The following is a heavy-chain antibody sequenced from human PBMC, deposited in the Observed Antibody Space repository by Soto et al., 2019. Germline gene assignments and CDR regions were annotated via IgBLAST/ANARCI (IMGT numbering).Heavy chain of an antibody. CDR3: AKGTTMIVVVIPLD. D-gene: IGHD3-22*01. J-gene: IGHJ4*02. CDR1: GFTFSSYA. CDR2: ISGSGGST. V-gene: IGHV3-23*01. Sequence: GESLKISCAASGFTFSSYAMSWVRQAPGKGLEWVSAISGSGGSTYYADSVKGRFTISRDNSKNTLYLQMNSLRAEDTAVYYCAKGTTMIVVVIPLDWGQGTLVTVSS.